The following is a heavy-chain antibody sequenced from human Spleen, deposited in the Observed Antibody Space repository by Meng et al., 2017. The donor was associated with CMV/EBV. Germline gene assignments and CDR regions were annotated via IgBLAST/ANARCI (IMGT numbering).Heavy chain of an antibody. V-gene: IGHV6-1*01. CDR3: AREYSSGWYGRVFDF. CDR2: TYYRSKWYN. D-gene: IGHD6-19*01. CDR1: VSSNSAA. J-gene: IGHJ4*02. Sequence: VSSNSAAWNWIRQSPSRGLEWLGRTYYRSKWYNDYAVSVKSRITINPDTSKNQFSLQLNSVTPEDTAVYYCAREYSSGWYGRVFDFWGQGTLVTVSS.